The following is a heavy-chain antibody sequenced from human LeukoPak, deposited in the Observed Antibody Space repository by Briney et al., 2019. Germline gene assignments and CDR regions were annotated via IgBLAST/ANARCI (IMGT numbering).Heavy chain of an antibody. Sequence: GESLKISCKGSGYSFTSHWIGWVRQMPGKGLEWMGIIYPGDSDTRYNPSFQGQVTISADKSISIAYLQWSSLKASDTAMYYCATRSDSGYEYFDNRGQGTLVTVSA. D-gene: IGHD5-12*01. CDR2: IYPGDSDT. CDR1: GYSFTSHW. CDR3: ATRSDSGYEYFDN. J-gene: IGHJ4*02. V-gene: IGHV5-51*01.